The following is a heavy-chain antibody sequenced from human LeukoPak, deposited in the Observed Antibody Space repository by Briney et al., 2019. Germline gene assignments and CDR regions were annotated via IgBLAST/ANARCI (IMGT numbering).Heavy chain of an antibody. CDR2: MNPNSGNT. CDR3: AREGSDY. CDR1: GYTFTSYD. J-gene: IGHJ4*02. V-gene: IGHV1-8*03. Sequence: GASVKVSCKASGYTFTSYDINWVRQATGEGLEWMGYMNPNSGNTGYAQKFQGRVTITTNTSTSTAYMELSSLRSDDTAVYYCAREGSDYWGQGTLVTVSS.